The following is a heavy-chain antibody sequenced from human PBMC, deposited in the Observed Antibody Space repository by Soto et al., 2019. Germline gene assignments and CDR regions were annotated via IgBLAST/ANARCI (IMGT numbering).Heavy chain of an antibody. CDR1: GFTFSSYG. J-gene: IGHJ6*02. Sequence: GGSLRLSCAASGFTFSSYGMNWVRQAPGKGLEWVSSISSSSDYIYYADSVKGRFTISRDNAKNSLYLQMNNLRAEDTAVFYCARDTTITTRNYYYAVDVWGQGTTVTVSS. CDR2: ISSSSDYI. D-gene: IGHD1-20*01. V-gene: IGHV3-21*01. CDR3: ARDTTITTRNYYYAVDV.